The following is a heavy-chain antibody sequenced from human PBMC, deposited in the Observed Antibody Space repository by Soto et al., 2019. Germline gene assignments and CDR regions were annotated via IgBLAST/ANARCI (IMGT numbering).Heavy chain of an antibody. J-gene: IGHJ2*01. CDR3: ARDSNAGYYYDSSGYYYSGGWYFDL. V-gene: IGHV1-69*13. CDR2: IIPIFGTA. CDR1: GGTFSSYA. Sequence: RASVKVSCKASGGTFSSYAISWVRQAPGQGLEWMGGIIPIFGTANYAQKFQGRVTITADESASTAYMELSSLRSEDTAVYYCARDSNAGYYYDSSGYYYSGGWYFDLWGRGTLVTVSS. D-gene: IGHD3-22*01.